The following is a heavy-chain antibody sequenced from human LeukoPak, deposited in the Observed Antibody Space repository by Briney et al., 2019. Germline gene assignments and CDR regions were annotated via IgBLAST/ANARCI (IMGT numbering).Heavy chain of an antibody. CDR1: GFTFSSYS. CDR2: ISSSSSYI. Sequence: GGSLRLSCAASGFTFSSYSMNWVRQAPGKGLEWVSSISSSSSYIYYADSVKGRFTISRDNAKNSLYLQMNSLRAEDTAVYYCARAGAKTGSTSCLAFDVWGQGTMVTVSS. D-gene: IGHD2-2*01. J-gene: IGHJ3*01. V-gene: IGHV3-21*01. CDR3: ARAGAKTGSTSCLAFDV.